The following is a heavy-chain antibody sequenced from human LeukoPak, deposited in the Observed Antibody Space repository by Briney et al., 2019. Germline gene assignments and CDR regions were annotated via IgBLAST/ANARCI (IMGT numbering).Heavy chain of an antibody. CDR1: GYTFTSYD. Sequence: ASVKVSCKASGYTFTSYDINWVRQATGQGLEWMGWMNPNSGNTGYAQKFQGRVTMTRNTSISTAYMELSSLRSEDTAVYYCASYPPPYYDFWSGYYRDYGMDVWGQGTMVTVSS. V-gene: IGHV1-8*01. J-gene: IGHJ6*02. D-gene: IGHD3-3*01. CDR3: ASYPPPYYDFWSGYYRDYGMDV. CDR2: MNPNSGNT.